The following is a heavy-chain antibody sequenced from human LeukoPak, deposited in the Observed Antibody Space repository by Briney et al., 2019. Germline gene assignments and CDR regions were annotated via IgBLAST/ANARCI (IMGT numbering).Heavy chain of an antibody. CDR1: GFTFSSYG. V-gene: IGHV3-33*01. CDR2: IWYDGSNK. J-gene: IGHJ3*02. CDR3: ARDPYAFDI. Sequence: GGSLRLSCAASGFTFSSYGMHWVRQAPGKGLEWVAVIWYDGSNKYYADSVKGRFTISRDNSKNTLYLQMNSLRAEDTAVYCCARDPYAFDIWGQGTMVTVSS.